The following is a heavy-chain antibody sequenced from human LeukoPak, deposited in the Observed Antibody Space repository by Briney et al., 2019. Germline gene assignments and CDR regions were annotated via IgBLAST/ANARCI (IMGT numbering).Heavy chain of an antibody. D-gene: IGHD6-19*01. Sequence: SETLSLTCAVYGGSFSGYYWSWIRQPPGKGPGWIGEINHSGSTNYNPSLKSRVTISVDTSKNQFSLKLSSVTAADTAVYYCARGHSSGWYEGAFDYWGQGTLVTVSS. CDR2: INHSGST. J-gene: IGHJ4*02. V-gene: IGHV4-34*01. CDR1: GGSFSGYY. CDR3: ARGHSSGWYEGAFDY.